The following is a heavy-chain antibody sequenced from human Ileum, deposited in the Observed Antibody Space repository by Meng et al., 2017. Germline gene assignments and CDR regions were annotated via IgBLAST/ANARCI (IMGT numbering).Heavy chain of an antibody. Sequence: QVQLRKTGRGLVQPWQTLSHSRALCGDSVSRNIAAWNWIRQSPARGLEWLGSTYYMSKWYNDYAVSVKSRITINPDTSKNQFSLQLNSVTAEDTAGYYSAKDGTSGIYLGLYYRGQSTLVTVSS. CDR3: AKDGTSGIYLGLYY. V-gene: IGHV6-1*01. J-gene: IGHJ4*02. CDR1: GDSVSRNIAA. CDR2: TYYMSKWYN. D-gene: IGHD1-26*01.